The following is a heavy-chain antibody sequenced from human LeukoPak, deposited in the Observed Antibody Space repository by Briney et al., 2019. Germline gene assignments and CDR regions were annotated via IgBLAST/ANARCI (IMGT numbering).Heavy chain of an antibody. Sequence: GESLKISCKGSGSSFTSYWIGWVRPMPGKGLEWMGIIYPGDSDTRYSPSFQGQVTISADKSISTAYLQWSGLKASDTAMYYCASPPTLGSIIVERWGQGTLVTVSS. D-gene: IGHD3-22*01. CDR1: GSSFTSYW. CDR2: IYPGDSDT. V-gene: IGHV5-51*01. CDR3: ASPPTLGSIIVER. J-gene: IGHJ4*02.